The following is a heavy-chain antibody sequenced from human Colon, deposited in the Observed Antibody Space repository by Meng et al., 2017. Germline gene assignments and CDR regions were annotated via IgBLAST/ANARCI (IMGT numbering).Heavy chain of an antibody. D-gene: IGHD1-26*01. CDR2: INPNSGVT. V-gene: IGHV1-2*05. CDR3: ARMGAGAAFDF. J-gene: IGHJ4*02. Sequence: QVHLVQSGDDVKTPGTSVNISCEASGYTFTTFFLNWVRQTPDQGFEWLGRINPNSGVTNFAQKFQGRVTMTRDTSISTAYMELASLRSDDTGVYYCARMGAGAAFDFWGQGTLVTVSS. CDR1: GYTFTTFF.